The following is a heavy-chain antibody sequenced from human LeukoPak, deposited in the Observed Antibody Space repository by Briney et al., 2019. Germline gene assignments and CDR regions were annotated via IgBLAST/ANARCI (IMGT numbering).Heavy chain of an antibody. CDR2: IDYSGRT. J-gene: IGHJ6*03. CDR3: ARDQAGYYCMDV. CDR1: GGSISSYY. V-gene: IGHV4-59*01. Sequence: SETLSLTCTVSGGSISSYYWSWIRQPPGKGLAWIGYIDYSGRTNYNPSLRSRVTMSVDTSKNQFSLKLTSVTAADTAVYYCARDQAGYYCMDVWGKGTTVTVSS.